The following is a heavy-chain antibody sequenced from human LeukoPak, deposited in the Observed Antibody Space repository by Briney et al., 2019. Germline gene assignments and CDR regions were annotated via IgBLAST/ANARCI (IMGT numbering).Heavy chain of an antibody. V-gene: IGHV3-21*01. D-gene: IGHD1-14*01. CDR1: GFTFSSYS. CDR2: ISGSGYYI. J-gene: IGHJ4*02. CDR3: ARLGESTTDFDY. Sequence: PGGSLRLSCAASGFTFSSYSMNWVRQAPGKGLEWVSSISGSGYYIYYADSVKGRFTISRDNAKNSLYLQMNSLRAEDTAVYYCARLGESTTDFDYWGQGTLVTVSS.